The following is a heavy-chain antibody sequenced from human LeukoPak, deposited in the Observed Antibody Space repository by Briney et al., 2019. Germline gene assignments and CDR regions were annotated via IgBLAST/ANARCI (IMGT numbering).Heavy chain of an antibody. CDR3: ARSLVVVKELLDY. J-gene: IGHJ4*02. CDR2: IYYSGST. Sequence: SETLSLTCTVSGGSISSSSYCWGWIRQPPGKGLEWIGSIYYSGSTYYNPSLKSRVTISVDTSKNQFSLKLSSVTAADTAVYYCARSLVVVKELLDYWGQGTLVTVSS. CDR1: GGSISSSSYC. V-gene: IGHV4-39*07. D-gene: IGHD3-22*01.